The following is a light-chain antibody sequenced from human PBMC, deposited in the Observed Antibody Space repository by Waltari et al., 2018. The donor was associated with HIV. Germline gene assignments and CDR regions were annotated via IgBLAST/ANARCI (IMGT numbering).Light chain of an antibody. J-gene: IGKJ2*01. CDR1: QSLLHSNGYNY. CDR3: MQALQTPRT. Sequence: DIVMTQSPLSLPVTPGAPASISCRSSQSLLHSNGYNYLDWYSQKPGQSPQLLIYLGSNRASGVPDRFSGSGSGTDFTLKISRVEAEDVGVYYCMQALQTPRTFGQGTKLEIK. CDR2: LGS. V-gene: IGKV2-28*01.